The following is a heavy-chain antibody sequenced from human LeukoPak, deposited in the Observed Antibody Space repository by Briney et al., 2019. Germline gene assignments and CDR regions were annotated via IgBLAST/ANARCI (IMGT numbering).Heavy chain of an antibody. CDR2: IYYSGST. CDR1: GGSISSYY. CDR3: ARTPIYYYDNSGYYN. D-gene: IGHD3-22*01. V-gene: IGHV4-59*12. Sequence: SETLSLTCTVSGGSISSYYWSWIRQPPGKGLEWIGYIYYSGSTNYNPSFKSRVTISVDTSKNQFSLKLSSVTAADTAVYFCARTPIYYYDNSGYYNWGQGTLVTVSS. J-gene: IGHJ4*02.